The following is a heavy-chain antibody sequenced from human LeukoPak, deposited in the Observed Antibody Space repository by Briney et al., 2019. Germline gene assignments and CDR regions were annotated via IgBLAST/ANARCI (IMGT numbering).Heavy chain of an antibody. CDR1: GGSISSYY. CDR2: IYYSGIT. D-gene: IGHD5-12*01. V-gene: IGHV4-59*01. J-gene: IGHJ4*02. CDR3: ARAGGYSDYYFDY. Sequence: RPSETLSLTCTVSGGSISSYYWSWIRQPPGKGLEWIGYIYYSGITNYNPSLKSRVTISVDTSKNQFSLKLSSVTAADTAVYYCARAGGYSDYYFDYWGQGTLVTVSS.